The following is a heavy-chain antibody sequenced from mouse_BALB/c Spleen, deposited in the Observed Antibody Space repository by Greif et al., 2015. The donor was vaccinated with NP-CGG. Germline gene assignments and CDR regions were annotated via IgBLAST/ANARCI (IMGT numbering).Heavy chain of an antibody. CDR1: GFNIKDTY. Sequence: DVHLVESGAELVKPGASVKLSCTASGFNIKDTYMHWVKQRPEQGLEWIGRIDPANGNTKYDPKFQGKATITADTSSNTAYLQLSSLTSEDTAVYYCARYDYYGSSYFDVWGAGTTVTVSS. J-gene: IGHJ1*01. CDR3: ARYDYYGSSYFDV. V-gene: IGHV14-3*02. CDR2: IDPANGNT. D-gene: IGHD1-1*01.